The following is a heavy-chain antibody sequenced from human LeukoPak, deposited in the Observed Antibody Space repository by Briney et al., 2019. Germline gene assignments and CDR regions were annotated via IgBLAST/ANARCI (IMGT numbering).Heavy chain of an antibody. CDR2: ISSNGGST. CDR1: GFTFSNYA. V-gene: IGHV3-64*04. CDR3: AREGTYSNGPDY. D-gene: IGHD3-22*01. Sequence: GGSLRLSCAASGFTFSNYAMHWVRQAPGKGLEYVSTISSNGGSTYYANSVKGRITISRDNAKNTLYLQMNSLRVEDTAVFHCAREGTYSNGPDYWGQGTLVTVSS. J-gene: IGHJ4*02.